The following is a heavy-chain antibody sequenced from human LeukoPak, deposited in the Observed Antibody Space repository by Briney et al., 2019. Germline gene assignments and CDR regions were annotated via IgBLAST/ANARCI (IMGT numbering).Heavy chain of an antibody. Sequence: ASVKVSCKASGGTFSSYAISWVRQAPGQGLEWVGGIIPIFGTANYAQKFQGRVTITTDESTSTAYMELSSLRSEDTAVYYCARVGGTFYYDSSGYYREAFDIWGQGTMVTVSS. CDR2: IIPIFGTA. V-gene: IGHV1-69*05. D-gene: IGHD3-22*01. J-gene: IGHJ3*02. CDR1: GGTFSSYA. CDR3: ARVGGTFYYDSSGYYREAFDI.